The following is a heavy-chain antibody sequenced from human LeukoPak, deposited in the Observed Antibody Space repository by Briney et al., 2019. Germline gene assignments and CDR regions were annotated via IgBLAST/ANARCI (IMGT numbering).Heavy chain of an antibody. D-gene: IGHD3-22*01. CDR3: ASMLRSAQNYYDSSGSRDY. CDR2: IWFDGSNK. Sequence: GGSLRLSCAASGFTFSIYCMRWVSHDPSNWLGWVAFIWFDGSNKYYAVSVKGRFTISRDNSKNTLYLQMNSLRAEDTAVYYCASMLRSAQNYYDSSGSRDYWGQGTLVTVSS. CDR1: GFTFSIYC. J-gene: IGHJ4*02. V-gene: IGHV3-33*01.